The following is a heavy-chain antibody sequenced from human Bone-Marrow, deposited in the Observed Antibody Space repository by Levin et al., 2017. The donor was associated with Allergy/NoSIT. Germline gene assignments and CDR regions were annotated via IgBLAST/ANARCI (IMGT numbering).Heavy chain of an antibody. CDR2: IKSDGSDK. V-gene: IGHV3-7*01. Sequence: SCAASGFSFSSYWVTWVRQAPGKGLEWVANIKSDGSDKSYADSVKGRFTISRDNARSSLFLQMNSLRAEDTAVYYCAREDYRSFDFWGQGTLVTVSS. CDR3: AREDYRSFDF. D-gene: IGHD3-16*01. J-gene: IGHJ4*02. CDR1: GFSFSSYW.